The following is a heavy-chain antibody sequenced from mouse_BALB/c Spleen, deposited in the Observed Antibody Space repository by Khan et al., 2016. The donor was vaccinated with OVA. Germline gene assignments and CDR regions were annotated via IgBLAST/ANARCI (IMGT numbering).Heavy chain of an antibody. V-gene: IGHV2-6-1*01. Sequence: VQLKQSGPGLVAPSQSLSITCTISGFSLTDYGVHWVRQPPGKGLEWLVLMWSDGSTTYNSALKSRLTISKDNSNSQVFLKMNSLQTDDTAMYFCARQPYYHYNVMDYWGQGTSVTVSS. D-gene: IGHD2-10*01. CDR2: MWSDGST. CDR1: GFSLTDYG. J-gene: IGHJ4*01. CDR3: ARQPYYHYNVMDY.